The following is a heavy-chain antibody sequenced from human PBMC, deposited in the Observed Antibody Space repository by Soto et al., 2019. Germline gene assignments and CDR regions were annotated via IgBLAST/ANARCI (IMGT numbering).Heavy chain of an antibody. J-gene: IGHJ6*02. CDR1: GGSISSGDYY. D-gene: IGHD3-9*01. CDR2: IYYSGST. Sequence: SETLSLTCTVSGGSISSGDYYWRWIRQPPGKGLEWIGYIYYSGSTYYNPSLKSRVTISVDTSKNQFSLKLSSVTAADTAVYYCARVVSRDILTGPTYYYYGMDVWGQGTTVTVSS. V-gene: IGHV4-30-4*01. CDR3: ARVVSRDILTGPTYYYYGMDV.